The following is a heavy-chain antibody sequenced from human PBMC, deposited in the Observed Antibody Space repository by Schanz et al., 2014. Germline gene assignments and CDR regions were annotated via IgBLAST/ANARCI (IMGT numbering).Heavy chain of an antibody. Sequence: QVQLVESGGGWVKPGGSLRLSCAASGFTFSDYYMSWIRQAPGKGLEWLSYIATSSSTHHYADSVKGRVTISRDNAKNSVSLQMRRRRVEDTAVYYCASGVHVSSLQKGLQFWGRGTLVIVSS. D-gene: IGHD1-1*01. J-gene: IGHJ1*01. CDR2: IATSSSTH. CDR1: GFTFSDYY. CDR3: ASGVHVSSLQKGLQF. V-gene: IGHV3-11*04.